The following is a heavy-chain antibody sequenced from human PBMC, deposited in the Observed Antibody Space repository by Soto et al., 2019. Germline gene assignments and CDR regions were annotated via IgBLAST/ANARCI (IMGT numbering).Heavy chain of an antibody. V-gene: IGHV4-39*01. D-gene: IGHD3-3*01. Sequence: PSQTLPRPCTVSAGSISSSSYYWGWIRQHPGKGLEWIGSIYYSGSTYYNPSLKCRVTISVGTSTYQFSLKLSSVTAADTAVYYCARKPYYDFWSGDYTTASSGMDVWGQGTTVTVS. CDR2: IYYSGST. CDR3: ARKPYYDFWSGDYTTASSGMDV. CDR1: AGSISSSSYY. J-gene: IGHJ6*02.